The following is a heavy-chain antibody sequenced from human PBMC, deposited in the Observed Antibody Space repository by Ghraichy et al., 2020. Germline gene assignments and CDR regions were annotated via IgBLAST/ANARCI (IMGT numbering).Heavy chain of an antibody. CDR3: AKGLRGSVTYYFDY. Sequence: GESLNISCTASGFTFSSYAMSWVRQAPGKGLEWVSAISGSGGYTYYADSVKGRFTISRDNSKNTLFLQMNSLRAEDTAVYYCAKGLRGSVTYYFDYWGQGTLVTVSS. D-gene: IGHD3-10*01. CDR1: GFTFSSYA. CDR2: ISGSGGYT. V-gene: IGHV3-23*01. J-gene: IGHJ4*02.